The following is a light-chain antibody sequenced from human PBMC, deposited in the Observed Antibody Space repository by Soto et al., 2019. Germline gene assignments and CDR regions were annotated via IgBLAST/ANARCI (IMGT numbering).Light chain of an antibody. CDR2: DVS. Sequence: QSALTQPASVSGSPGQSITISCTGASGDVGGYKYVSWYQHHPGKVPKLMIYDVSHRPSGVSSRFSGSKSGNTASLTISGLQADDEADYYCSSYPSANPFEVVFGGGTKVTVL. CDR3: SSYPSANPFEVV. J-gene: IGLJ2*01. CDR1: SGDVGGYKY. V-gene: IGLV2-14*03.